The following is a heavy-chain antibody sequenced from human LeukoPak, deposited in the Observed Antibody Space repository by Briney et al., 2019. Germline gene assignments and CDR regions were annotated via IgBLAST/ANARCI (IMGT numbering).Heavy chain of an antibody. D-gene: IGHD3-10*01. CDR3: ARGSIWFGELLSYYHMDV. CDR2: ISSSGSTI. Sequence: GGSLRLSCAASGLTFSDYYMSWIRQAPGKGLEWVSYISSSGSTIYYADSVKGRFTISRDNAKNSLYLQMNSLRAEDTAVYYCARGSIWFGELLSYYHMDVWGKGTTVTVSS. J-gene: IGHJ6*03. CDR1: GLTFSDYY. V-gene: IGHV3-11*04.